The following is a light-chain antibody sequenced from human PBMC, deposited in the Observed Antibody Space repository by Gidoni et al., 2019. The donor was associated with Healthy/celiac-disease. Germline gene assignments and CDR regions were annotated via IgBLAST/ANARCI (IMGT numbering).Light chain of an antibody. CDR1: SSDVGGYNF. CDR2: DVS. Sequence: QSALTQPASVSGAPGQPFTIPCTGTSSDVGGYNFVSWYQQHPGKAPKLMIYDVSNRPSGVSNRFSGSKSGNTASLTISGLQAEDEADYYCSSYTSSSTLVFGGGTKLTVL. J-gene: IGLJ2*01. CDR3: SSYTSSSTLV. V-gene: IGLV2-14*01.